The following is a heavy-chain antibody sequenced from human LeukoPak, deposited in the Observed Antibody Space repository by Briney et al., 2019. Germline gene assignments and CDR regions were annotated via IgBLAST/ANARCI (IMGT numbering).Heavy chain of an antibody. Sequence: GGSLRLSCAASGFTFSSYSMNWVRQAPGKGLEWVSSISSSSSYIYYADSVKGRFTISRDSAKNSLYLQMNSLRAEDTAVYYCARYSYGYNAFDIWGQGTMVTVSS. CDR3: ARYSYGYNAFDI. D-gene: IGHD5-18*01. CDR2: ISSSSSYI. J-gene: IGHJ3*02. CDR1: GFTFSSYS. V-gene: IGHV3-21*01.